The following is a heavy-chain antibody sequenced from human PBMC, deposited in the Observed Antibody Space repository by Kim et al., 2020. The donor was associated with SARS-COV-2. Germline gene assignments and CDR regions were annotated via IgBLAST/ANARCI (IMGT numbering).Heavy chain of an antibody. CDR2: ISGSGGST. CDR3: AKDLALNYYDSSGWSDY. CDR1: GFTFSSYA. J-gene: IGHJ4*02. Sequence: GGSLRLSCAASGFTFSSYAMSWVRQAPGKGLEWVSAISGSGGSTYYADSVKGRFTISRDNSKNTLYLQMNSLRAEDTAVYYCAKDLALNYYDSSGWSDYWGQATLVTVSS. D-gene: IGHD3-22*01. V-gene: IGHV3-23*01.